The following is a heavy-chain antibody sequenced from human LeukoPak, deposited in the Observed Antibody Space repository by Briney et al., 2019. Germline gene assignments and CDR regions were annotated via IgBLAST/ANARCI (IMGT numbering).Heavy chain of an antibody. D-gene: IGHD6-13*01. V-gene: IGHV4-34*01. CDR2: IYYSGST. Sequence: SETLSLTCAVYGGSFSGYYWSWIRQPPGKGLEWIGSIYYSGSTYYNPSLKSRVTISVDTSKNQFSLKLSSVTAADTAVYYCARPAIAAAGTWNWFDPWGQGALVTVSS. CDR3: ARPAIAAAGTWNWFDP. J-gene: IGHJ5*02. CDR1: GGSFSGYY.